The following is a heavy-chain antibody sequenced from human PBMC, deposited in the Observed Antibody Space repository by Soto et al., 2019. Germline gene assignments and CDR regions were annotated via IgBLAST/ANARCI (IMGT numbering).Heavy chain of an antibody. CDR2: INPSGGST. Sequence: ASVKVSCKASGYTFTSYYMHWVRQAPGQGLEWMGIINPSGGSTSYAQKFQGRVTMTRDTSTGTVYMELSSLRSEDTAVYYCARAAGYSYGINWFDPWGQGTLVTVSS. CDR3: ARAAGYSYGINWFDP. D-gene: IGHD5-18*01. CDR1: GYTFTSYY. J-gene: IGHJ5*02. V-gene: IGHV1-46*01.